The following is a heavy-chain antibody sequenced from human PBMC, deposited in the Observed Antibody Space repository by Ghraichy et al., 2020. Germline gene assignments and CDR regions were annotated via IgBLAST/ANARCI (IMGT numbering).Heavy chain of an antibody. J-gene: IGHJ6*03. CDR3: ARGSGEGGGGVPAAISYYYYYMDV. D-gene: IGHD2-2*02. CDR1: GGSFSGYY. V-gene: IGHV4-34*01. CDR2: INHSGST. Sequence: SQTLSLTCAVYGGSFSGYYWSWIRQPPGKGLEWIGEINHSGSTNYNPSLKSRVTISVDTSKNQFSLKLSSVTAADTAVYYCARGSGEGGGGVPAAISYYYYYMDVWGKGTTVTVSS.